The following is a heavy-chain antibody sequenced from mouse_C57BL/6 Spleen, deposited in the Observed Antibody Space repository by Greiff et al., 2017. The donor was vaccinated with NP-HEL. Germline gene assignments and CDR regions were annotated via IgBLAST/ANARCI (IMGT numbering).Heavy chain of an antibody. J-gene: IGHJ4*01. V-gene: IGHV1-82*01. CDR3: AKDSSGSNPDD. Sequence: QVQLQQSGPELVKPGASVKISCKASGYAFSSSWMNWVKQRPGKGLEWIGRIYPGDGDTNYNGKFKGKATLTADKSSSTAYMQLSSLTSEDSAVYFGAKDSSGSNPDDWGQGTSVTVSS. CDR1: GYAFSSSW. D-gene: IGHD3-2*02. CDR2: IYPGDGDT.